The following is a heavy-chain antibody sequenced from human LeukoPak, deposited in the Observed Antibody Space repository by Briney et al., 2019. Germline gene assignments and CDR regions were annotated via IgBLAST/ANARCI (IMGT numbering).Heavy chain of an antibody. Sequence: VASVKVSCKASGYTFTSYGISWVRQAPGQGLEWTGWISGDNGSTNYAQKLQGRITMTTDTSTSTACMELRSLRSDDSAVYYCAREDTRRGSRGYFDYWGQGTLVTVSS. V-gene: IGHV1-18*01. J-gene: IGHJ4*02. CDR3: AREDTRRGSRGYFDY. D-gene: IGHD2-2*01. CDR2: ISGDNGST. CDR1: GYTFTSYG.